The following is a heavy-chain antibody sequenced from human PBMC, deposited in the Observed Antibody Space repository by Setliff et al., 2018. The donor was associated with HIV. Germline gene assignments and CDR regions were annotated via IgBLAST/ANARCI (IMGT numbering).Heavy chain of an antibody. CDR3: ARDGTTFLAAMDV. CDR1: GFAFSSYA. V-gene: IGHV3-30*12. J-gene: IGHJ6*03. D-gene: IGHD3-3*02. Sequence: GGSLRLSCAASGFAFSSYAVHWVRQAPGKGLEWVALISHDGSSKYYGDSVKGRFTISRDNARNSLYLQMNSLRADDTAVYYCARDGTTFLAAMDVWGKGTTVTVSS. CDR2: ISHDGSSK.